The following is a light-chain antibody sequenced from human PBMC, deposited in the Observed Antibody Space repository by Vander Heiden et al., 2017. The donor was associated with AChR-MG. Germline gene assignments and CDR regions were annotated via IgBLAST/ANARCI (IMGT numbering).Light chain of an antibody. CDR1: QSISSY. V-gene: IGKV1-39*01. Sequence: DIQMTESPSSLSASVGDRVTLTCRAGQSISSYLNWYQQKPGKAPNLLIYAASSLQSGVPSRFSGSGAGTDFTLTISIRQPEDSATYYCQQRDSTPRTFGQGTKLEIK. CDR2: AAS. CDR3: QQRDSTPRT. J-gene: IGKJ2*01.